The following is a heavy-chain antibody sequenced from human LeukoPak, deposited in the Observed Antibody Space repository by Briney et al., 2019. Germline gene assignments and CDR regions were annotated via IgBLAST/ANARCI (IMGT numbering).Heavy chain of an antibody. CDR2: IYYSGST. J-gene: IGHJ5*02. Sequence: PSETLSLTCTVSGGSISSSSYYWGWIRQPPGKGLEWIGSIYYSGSTYYNPSLKSRVTISVDTSKNQFSLKLSSVTAAATAVYYCARPVLDYGDYTNWFDPWGQGTLVTVSS. CDR1: GGSISSSSYY. V-gene: IGHV4-39*01. D-gene: IGHD4-17*01. CDR3: ARPVLDYGDYTNWFDP.